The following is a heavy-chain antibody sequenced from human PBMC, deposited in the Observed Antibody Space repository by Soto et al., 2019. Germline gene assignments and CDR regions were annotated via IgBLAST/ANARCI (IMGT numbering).Heavy chain of an antibody. CDR2: INPNSGGT. J-gene: IGHJ4*02. D-gene: IGHD7-27*01. CDR3: ARAPPGDPITFDY. Sequence: ASVKVSCKASGYTFTGYYMHWVRQAPGQGLEWMGWINPNSGGTNYAQKFQGWVTMTRDTSISTAYMELSRLRSDDTAVYYCARAPPGDPITFDYWGQGTLVTVSS. CDR1: GYTFTGYY. V-gene: IGHV1-2*04.